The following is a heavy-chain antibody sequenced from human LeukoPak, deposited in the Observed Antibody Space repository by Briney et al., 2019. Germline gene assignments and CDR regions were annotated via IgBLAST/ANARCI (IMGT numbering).Heavy chain of an antibody. V-gene: IGHV1-24*01. CDR3: ATAGGSGQNYYFDY. CDR2: FDPEDGET. J-gene: IGHJ4*02. CDR1: GYTLTELS. Sequence: VASVKVSCKVSGYTLTELSMHWVRQAPGKGLEWMGGFDPEDGETIYAQKFQGRVTMTEDTSTDTAYMELSSLRSEDTAVYYCATAGGSGQNYYFDYWGQGTLATVSS. D-gene: IGHD3-10*01.